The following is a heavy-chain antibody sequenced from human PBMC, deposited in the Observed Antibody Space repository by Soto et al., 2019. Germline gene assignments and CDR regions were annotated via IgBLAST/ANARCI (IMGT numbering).Heavy chain of an antibody. CDR1: GFTVSSNY. CDR3: GRDSGYSGYAFDY. CDR2: IYSGGST. J-gene: IGHJ4*02. D-gene: IGHD5-12*01. Sequence: GGSLRLSCAASGFTVSSNYMGWVRQAPGKGLEWVSLIYSGGSTYYADSAKGRFTISRDNSKNTLYLQMNSLRAEDTAVYYCGRDSGYSGYAFDYWGQGTLVTVSS. V-gene: IGHV3-53*01.